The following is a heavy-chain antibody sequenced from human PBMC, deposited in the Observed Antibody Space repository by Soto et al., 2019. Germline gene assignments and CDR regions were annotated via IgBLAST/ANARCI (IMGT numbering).Heavy chain of an antibody. CDR1: GYNFINYG. D-gene: IGHD3-10*01. Sequence: GSVNISCKASGYNFINYGITWVRQAPGQGLEWMGWIRVHNGNTNYAQNLQGRVTMTTDTSTSTAYMELRSLRSDDTAVYYCVRDLDGSGSYYNGYWGTGTMVTVSA. CDR3: VRDLDGSGSYYNGY. V-gene: IGHV1-18*01. CDR2: IRVHNGNT. J-gene: IGHJ1*01.